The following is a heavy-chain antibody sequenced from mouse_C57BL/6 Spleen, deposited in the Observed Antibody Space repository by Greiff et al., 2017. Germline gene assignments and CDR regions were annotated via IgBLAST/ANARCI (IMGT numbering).Heavy chain of an antibody. Sequence: QVQLQQSGPELVKPGASVKISCKASGYAFSSSWMNWVKQRPGKGLEWIGRIYPGDGDTNYNGKFKGKATLTADKSSSTAYMQLSSLTSEDSAVYFCARNLLGGDFDDWGQGTTLTVSS. CDR3: ARNLLGGDFDD. J-gene: IGHJ2*01. D-gene: IGHD2-10*01. CDR1: GYAFSSSW. V-gene: IGHV1-82*01. CDR2: IYPGDGDT.